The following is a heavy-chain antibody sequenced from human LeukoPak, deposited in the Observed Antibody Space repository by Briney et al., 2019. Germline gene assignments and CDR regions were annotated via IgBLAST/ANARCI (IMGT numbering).Heavy chain of an antibody. CDR2: IYHSGST. Sequence: SQTLSLTCAVSGDSISSGGYSWSWIRQPPGKGLEWIGYIYHSGSTYYNPSLKSRVTISVDRSKNQFSLKLSSVTAADTAVYYCARSNTAIDYWGQGTLVTVSS. J-gene: IGHJ4*02. D-gene: IGHD5-18*01. CDR1: GDSISSGGYS. CDR3: ARSNTAIDY. V-gene: IGHV4-30-2*01.